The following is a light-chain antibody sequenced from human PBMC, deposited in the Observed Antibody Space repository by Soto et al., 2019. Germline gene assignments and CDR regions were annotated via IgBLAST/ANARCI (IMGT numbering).Light chain of an antibody. CDR2: AAS. CDR1: QSISSY. J-gene: IGKJ4*01. V-gene: IGKV1-39*01. Sequence: DIQMTQSPSSLSASVGDRVTITCRAGQSISSYLNWYQQKPGKAPKLLIYAASSLHSGVPSRFSGSGSGTDFTLTISSLQPEDCAPEYCQQSYSTPLTFGGGPKVEIK. CDR3: QQSYSTPLT.